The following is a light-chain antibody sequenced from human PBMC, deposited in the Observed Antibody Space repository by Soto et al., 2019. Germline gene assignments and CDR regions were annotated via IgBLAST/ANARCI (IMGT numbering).Light chain of an antibody. CDR3: QQRSNWPPIT. V-gene: IGKV3-11*01. Sequence: EIFLTQSPATLSLSRGERATLSWRASQSVSSYLAWYQQKPGQAPRLLIYDASNGATGIPARFSGSGSGTDFTLTISSLEPEDFAVYYCQQRSNWPPITFGQGTRLEIK. CDR2: DAS. J-gene: IGKJ5*01. CDR1: QSVSSY.